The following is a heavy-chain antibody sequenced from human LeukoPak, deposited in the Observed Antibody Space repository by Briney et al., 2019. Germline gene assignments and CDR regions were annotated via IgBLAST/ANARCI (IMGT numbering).Heavy chain of an antibody. CDR1: GGSISSGSYY. CDR2: IYTSGST. J-gene: IGHJ6*04. CDR3: ARKGDV. V-gene: IGHV4-61*02. Sequence: PSETLSLTCTVSGGSISSGSYYWSWIRQPAGKGLEWIGRIYTSGSTDYNPSLKSRVTISVDTSKNQSSLKLSSVTATDTAVYYCARKGDVWGKGTTVTVSS.